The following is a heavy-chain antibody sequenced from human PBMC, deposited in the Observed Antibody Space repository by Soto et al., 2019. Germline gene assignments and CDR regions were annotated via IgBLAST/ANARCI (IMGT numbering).Heavy chain of an antibody. V-gene: IGHV3-23*01. J-gene: IGHJ4*02. D-gene: IGHD3-22*01. CDR1: GFTFSSYA. CDR3: AGGSSGAFDY. CDR2: ISGSGGTT. Sequence: EVQLLESGGGLVQPGGSLRLSCAASGFTFSSYAMSWVRQAPGKGLEWVSTISGSGGTTYYADSVKGRFTISRDNSKNTLYLHLNSLKAEDTDVYYCAGGSSGAFDYWGQGTLVTVSS.